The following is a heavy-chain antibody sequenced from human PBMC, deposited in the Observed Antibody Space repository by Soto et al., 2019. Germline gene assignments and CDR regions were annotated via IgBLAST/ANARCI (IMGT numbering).Heavy chain of an antibody. Sequence: GGSLRLSCAASGLTFSTYSMNWVRQAPGKGLEWVSYISSSSSTIFYTDSVKGRFTISRDNAKNSLYLQMNSLRAEDTAVYYCARDRLEVATIGVGYGMDVWGQGTTVTVS. D-gene: IGHD5-12*01. CDR2: ISSSSSTI. J-gene: IGHJ6*02. CDR3: ARDRLEVATIGVGYGMDV. CDR1: GLTFSTYS. V-gene: IGHV3-48*04.